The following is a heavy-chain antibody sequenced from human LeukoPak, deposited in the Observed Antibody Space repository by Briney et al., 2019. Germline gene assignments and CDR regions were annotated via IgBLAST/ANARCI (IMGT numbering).Heavy chain of an antibody. D-gene: IGHD3-10*01. CDR1: GGSISSSSYY. CDR2: IYYSGST. J-gene: IGHJ5*02. V-gene: IGHV4-39*01. Sequence: PSETLSLTCTVSGGSISSSSYYWGWIRQPPGKGLEWIGSIYYSGSTYYNPSLKSRVTISVDTSKNQFSLKLSSVTAADTAVYYCARHELHYYGSGSYSPPVYNWFDPWGQGTLVTVSS. CDR3: ARHELHYYGSGSYSPPVYNWFDP.